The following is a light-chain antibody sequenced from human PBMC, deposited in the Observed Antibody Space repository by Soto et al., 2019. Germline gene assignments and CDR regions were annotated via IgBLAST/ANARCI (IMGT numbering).Light chain of an antibody. V-gene: IGKV1-33*01. J-gene: IGKJ5*01. Sequence: DIQMTQSPSSLSASVGDRVTIICQASQDITNYLNWYQQKPGKAPKLLIYDASNLETGVPSRFSGSGSGTHFSFTISSLQPEDIATYYCQHFDNVPFTFGQGPRLEMK. CDR1: QDITNY. CDR2: DAS. CDR3: QHFDNVPFT.